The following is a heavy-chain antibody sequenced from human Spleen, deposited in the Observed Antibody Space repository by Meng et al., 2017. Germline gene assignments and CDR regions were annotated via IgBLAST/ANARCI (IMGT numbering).Heavy chain of an antibody. CDR1: GFTFDDYA. CDR2: ISWNSGSI. V-gene: IGHV3-9*01. Sequence: GGSLRLSCAASGFTFDDYAMHWVRQAPGKGLEWVSGISWNSGSIGYADSVKGRFTISRDNTKNSLYLQMNSLRAKDTTLYYCAKNIDQTEDDAFDIWGQGTMVTVSS. CDR3: AKNIDQTEDDAFDI. J-gene: IGHJ3*02.